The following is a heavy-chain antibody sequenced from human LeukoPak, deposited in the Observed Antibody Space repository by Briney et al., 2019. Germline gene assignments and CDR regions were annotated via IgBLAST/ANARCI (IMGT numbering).Heavy chain of an antibody. CDR1: GFTFSRYW. Sequence: GGSLRLSCAASGFTFSRYWIQWLRQAPGKGLVWVSRISTDGSSTSYADSVKGRFTISRDNGKNTLYLQMNSLRAEDTAVYYCASYVTSIPSVMDVWGQGTTVTVSS. CDR3: ASYVTSIPSVMDV. CDR2: ISTDGSST. J-gene: IGHJ6*02. V-gene: IGHV3-74*01. D-gene: IGHD3-16*01.